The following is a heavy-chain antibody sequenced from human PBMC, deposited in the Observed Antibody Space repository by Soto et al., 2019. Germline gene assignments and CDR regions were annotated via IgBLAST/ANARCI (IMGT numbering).Heavy chain of an antibody. CDR1: GGSISSGGYY. CDR3: ARVYYYDSSGYLDY. D-gene: IGHD3-22*01. CDR2: IYYSGST. V-gene: IGHV4-31*03. Sequence: SETLSLTCTVSGGSISSGGYYWSWIRQHPGKGLEWIGYIYYSGSTYYNPSLKSRVTISVDTSKNQFSLKLSSVTAADTAVYYCARVYYYDSSGYLDYWGQGTLVTVSS. J-gene: IGHJ4*02.